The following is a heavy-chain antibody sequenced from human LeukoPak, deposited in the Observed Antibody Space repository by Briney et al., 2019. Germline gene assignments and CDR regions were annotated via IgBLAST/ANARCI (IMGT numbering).Heavy chain of an antibody. CDR3: VTGRSWSGFDY. CDR2: IKQDGSEK. V-gene: IGHV3-7*04. Sequence: GGSLRLSCAASGFTFSNYWMSWVRQAPGKGLEWVANIKQDGSEKYYVDSVKGRFTISRDNAKNSLYLQMNSLRAEDTAVYYCVTGRSWSGFDYWGQGTLVTVSS. D-gene: IGHD6-13*01. J-gene: IGHJ4*02. CDR1: GFTFSNYW.